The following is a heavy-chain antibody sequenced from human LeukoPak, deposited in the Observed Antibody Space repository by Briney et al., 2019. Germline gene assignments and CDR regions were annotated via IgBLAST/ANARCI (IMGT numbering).Heavy chain of an antibody. V-gene: IGHV1-46*01. CDR3: ARTPIRGYFDWLSTLYYHYGMDV. CDR2: INPSGGST. D-gene: IGHD3-9*01. CDR1: GYTFTSYY. Sequence: ASVKVSCKASGYTFTSYYMHWVRQAPGQGLEWMGIINPSGGSTSYAQKFQGRVTMTRDTSTSTVYMELSSLRSEDTAVYYCARTPIRGYFDWLSTLYYHYGMDVWGQGTTVTVSS. J-gene: IGHJ6*02.